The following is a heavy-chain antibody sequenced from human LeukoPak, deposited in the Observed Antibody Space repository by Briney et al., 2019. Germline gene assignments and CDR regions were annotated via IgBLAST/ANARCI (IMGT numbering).Heavy chain of an antibody. CDR2: IKSKANGGTT. J-gene: IGHJ4*02. CDR3: TTDEWT. V-gene: IGHV3-15*01. D-gene: IGHD3-3*01. Sequence: GGALPLSCAASGFTFHNAWMRWLRQAPPEGLEWVGHIKSKANGGTTDYAAPVKGRFTISRDDSKNTLYLQMNSLKTEDTAVYYCTTDEWTWGQGTLVTVSS. CDR1: GFTFHNAW.